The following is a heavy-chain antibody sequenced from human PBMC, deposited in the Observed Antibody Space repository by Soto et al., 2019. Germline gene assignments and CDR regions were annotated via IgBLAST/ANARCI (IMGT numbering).Heavy chain of an antibody. CDR3: ARAVYGHYVLDY. CDR2: ISAYNGNT. J-gene: IGHJ4*02. V-gene: IGHV1-18*01. CDR1: GYTFTSYG. D-gene: IGHD4-17*01. Sequence: QVQLVQSGSEVKKPGASVKVSCKASGYTFTSYGIRWVRQAPRQGLEWMGWISAYNGNTNYAQKLQGRVTMTTDTHTRTASMELRSLRSDDTAVFCCARAVYGHYVLDYWGQGTLVTVSS.